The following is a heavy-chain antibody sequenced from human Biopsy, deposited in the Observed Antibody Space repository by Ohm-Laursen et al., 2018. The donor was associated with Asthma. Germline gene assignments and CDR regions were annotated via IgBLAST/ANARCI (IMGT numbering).Heavy chain of an antibody. D-gene: IGHD2-15*01. Sequence: ASVKVSCKASGYIFTSHAMNWVRQAPGQGLEWMGRINTNTGNLTYTQGFTGRFVFSLDTSVSTAYLQISSLKADDTAVYYCARGLLGMDVWGQGTTVTVSS. CDR2: INTNTGNL. CDR3: ARGLLGMDV. J-gene: IGHJ6*02. CDR1: GYIFTSHA. V-gene: IGHV7-4-1*02.